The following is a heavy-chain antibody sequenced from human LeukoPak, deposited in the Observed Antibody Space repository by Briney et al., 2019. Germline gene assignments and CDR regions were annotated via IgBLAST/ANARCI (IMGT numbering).Heavy chain of an antibody. J-gene: IGHJ6*02. CDR1: GGSISSYY. V-gene: IGHV4-59*01. CDR2: IYYSGST. D-gene: IGHD1-7*01. Sequence: SETLSLTCTVSGGSISSYYWSWIRQPPGKGLEWIGYIYYSGSTNYNPSLKSRVTISVDTSRNQFSLKLSSVTAADTAVYYCARGRTTHYCYGMDVWGQGTTVTVSS. CDR3: ARGRTTHYCYGMDV.